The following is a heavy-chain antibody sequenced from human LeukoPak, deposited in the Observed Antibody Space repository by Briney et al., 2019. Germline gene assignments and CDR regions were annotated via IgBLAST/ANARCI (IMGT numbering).Heavy chain of an antibody. J-gene: IGHJ4*02. CDR2: IFPGNSNT. Sequence: GEALKIFCRASAYSFTSYWIGWLRQMPPKSLVGLGIIFPGNSNTRYNPSFQGHVTISADKSISNAYLQRSSLKASDSAIDYSSSSGGGPGYFDYWGQGTLVTVSS. D-gene: IGHD3-10*01. CDR1: AYSFTSYW. V-gene: IGHV5-51*01. CDR3: SSSGGGPGYFDY.